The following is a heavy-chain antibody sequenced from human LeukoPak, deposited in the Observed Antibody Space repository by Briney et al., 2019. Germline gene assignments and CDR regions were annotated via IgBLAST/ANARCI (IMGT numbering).Heavy chain of an antibody. CDR3: ARPNYYGWYFDL. Sequence: PSETLSLTCTVSGGSISSSSYYWGWIRQPPGKGLEWIGSIYYSGSTYYNPSLKSRVTISVDTSKNQFSLKLSSVTAADTAVYYWARPNYYGWYFDLWGRGTLVTVSS. D-gene: IGHD3-10*01. CDR2: IYYSGST. J-gene: IGHJ2*01. V-gene: IGHV4-39*01. CDR1: GGSISSSSYY.